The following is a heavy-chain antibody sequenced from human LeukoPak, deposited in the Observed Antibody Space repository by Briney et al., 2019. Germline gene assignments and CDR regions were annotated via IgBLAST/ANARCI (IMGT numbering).Heavy chain of an antibody. CDR3: AKNAIAAARTPAWFDP. Sequence: GGSLRLSCGASGFTFSSYGMHWVRQAPGKGLEWVAFIRYDGSIKYYADSVKGRFTSSRDNSKNTLYLQMNSLRAEDTAVYYCAKNAIAAARTPAWFDPWGQGTLVTVSS. J-gene: IGHJ5*02. V-gene: IGHV3-30*02. CDR1: GFTFSSYG. CDR2: IRYDGSIK. D-gene: IGHD6-13*01.